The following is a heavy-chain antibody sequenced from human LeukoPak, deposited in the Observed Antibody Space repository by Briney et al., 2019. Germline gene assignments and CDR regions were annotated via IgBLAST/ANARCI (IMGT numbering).Heavy chain of an antibody. J-gene: IGHJ6*03. Sequence: PSETLSLTCAVYGGSFSGYYWSWIRQPPGKGLEWIGEINHSGSTNYNPSLKSRVTLSVDTSKNQFSLKLSSVTAADTAVYYCARFWAYYYYMDVWGKGTTVTVSS. V-gene: IGHV4-34*01. CDR1: GGSFSGYY. CDR2: INHSGST. CDR3: ARFWAYYYYMDV. D-gene: IGHD7-27*01.